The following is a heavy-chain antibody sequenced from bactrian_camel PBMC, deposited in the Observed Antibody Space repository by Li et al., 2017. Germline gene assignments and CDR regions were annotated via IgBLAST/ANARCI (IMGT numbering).Heavy chain of an antibody. D-gene: IGHD6*01. CDR2: MNAGGSSK. CDR1: GFTFGSNA. J-gene: IGHJ6*01. CDR3: AKDRNGGSWYVEPLADFGY. V-gene: IGHV3S31*01. Sequence: DVQLVESGGGLVQPGGSLRLSCAASGFTFGSNAMSWVRQAPGKGLEWVSGMNAGGSSKYYADSVKGRFTISRDNAKNTLYLQLNSLNTEDTAMYYCAKDRNGGSWYVEPLADFGYWGQGTQVTVS.